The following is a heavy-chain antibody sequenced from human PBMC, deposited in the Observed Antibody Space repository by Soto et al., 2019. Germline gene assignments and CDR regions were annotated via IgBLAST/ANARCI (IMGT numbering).Heavy chain of an antibody. CDR1: GGSMRGYS. Sequence: SETLSLTCKVSGGSMRGYSWSWIRQTPGEGLEWIGYVSHSGRTDYSPSLKNRVTISLDMSKNHFALHVNSVDPADTAVYYCARDVSAFDIWGQGTMVTVSS. J-gene: IGHJ3*02. CDR3: ARDVSAFDI. V-gene: IGHV4-59*13. CDR2: VSHSGRT.